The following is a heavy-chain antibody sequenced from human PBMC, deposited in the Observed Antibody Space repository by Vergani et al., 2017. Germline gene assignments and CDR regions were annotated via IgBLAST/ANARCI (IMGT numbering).Heavy chain of an antibody. J-gene: IGHJ3*02. V-gene: IGHV4-61*02. CDR2: VYTSGMT. CDR1: GGSINTGAYY. Sequence: QVQLQESGPRLVRPSQTLSLTCTVSGGSINTGAYYWSWIRQPAGKGLEWIGRVYTSGMTNYNPSLKSRVTILVDRSKSQLSLKLTSVTAGDTAMYFCARVTHAFDIWGQGTMVTVSS. CDR3: ARVTHAFDI.